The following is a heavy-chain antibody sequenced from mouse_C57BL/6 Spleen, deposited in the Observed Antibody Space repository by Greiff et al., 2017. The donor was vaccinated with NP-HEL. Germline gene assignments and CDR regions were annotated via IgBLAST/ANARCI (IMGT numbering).Heavy chain of an antibody. CDR2: IYPRSGNT. Sequence: QVHVKQSGAELARPGASVKLSCKASGYTFTSYGISWVKQRTGQGLEWIGEIYPRSGNTYYNEKFKGKATLTADKSSSTAYMELRSLTSEDSAVYFCARAPSLITTVVAPGAYWGQGTLVTVSA. CDR1: GYTFTSYG. CDR3: ARAPSLITTVVAPGAY. V-gene: IGHV1-81*01. J-gene: IGHJ3*01. D-gene: IGHD1-1*01.